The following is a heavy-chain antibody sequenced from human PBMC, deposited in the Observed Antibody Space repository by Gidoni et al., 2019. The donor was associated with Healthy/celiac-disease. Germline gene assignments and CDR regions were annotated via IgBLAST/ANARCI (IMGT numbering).Heavy chain of an antibody. V-gene: IGHV1-69*01. CDR3: APILVRVVLITDY. J-gene: IGHJ4*02. CDR1: GGTFSSYA. D-gene: IGHD3-10*01. Sequence: GQTGQSGGEVKKPGTAVKVSCKASGGTFSSYAISWVRQAPGQGLEWMGGIIPIFVTANYAHKFQGRVTIPADDSPSTAYLELSSLLSQDPAFYYCAPILVRVVLITDYWGQRTLFPVSS. CDR2: IIPIFVTA.